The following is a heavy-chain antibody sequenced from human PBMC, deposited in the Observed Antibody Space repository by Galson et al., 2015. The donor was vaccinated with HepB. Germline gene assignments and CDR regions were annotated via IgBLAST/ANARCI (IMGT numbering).Heavy chain of an antibody. J-gene: IGHJ4*02. CDR2: INHSGST. D-gene: IGHD3-22*01. V-gene: IGHV4-34*01. CDR1: GGSFSGYY. CDR3: ASEDYYDSSGQTY. Sequence: ETLSLTCAVYGGSFSGYYWSWIRQPPGKGLEWIGEINHSGSTNYNPSLKSRVTISVDTSKNQFSLKLSSVTAADTAVYYCASEDYYDSSGQTYWGQGTLVTVSS.